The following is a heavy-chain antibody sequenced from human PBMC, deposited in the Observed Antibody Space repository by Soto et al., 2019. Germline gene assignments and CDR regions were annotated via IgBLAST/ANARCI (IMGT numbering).Heavy chain of an antibody. CDR2: IYYSGST. CDR1: GGSISSGDYY. J-gene: IGHJ4*02. D-gene: IGHD1-7*01. Sequence: QVQLRESGPGLVKPSQTLSLTCTVSGGSISSGDYYWSWIRQPPGKGLEWIGYIYYSGSTYYNPSLKSRVTISVDTSKNQFSLKLSSVTAADTAVYYCARVGGYNWNYESPHYFDYWGQGTLVTVSS. CDR3: ARVGGYNWNYESPHYFDY. V-gene: IGHV4-30-4*01.